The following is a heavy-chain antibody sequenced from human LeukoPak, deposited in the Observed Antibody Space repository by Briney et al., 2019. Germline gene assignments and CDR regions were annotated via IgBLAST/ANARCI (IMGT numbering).Heavy chain of an antibody. CDR2: ISGSGGST. D-gene: IGHD3-22*01. CDR3: ARPLSYYYDSSGYSG. CDR1: GFTVRSNY. J-gene: IGHJ4*02. V-gene: IGHV3-53*01. Sequence: GGSLRLSCAASGFTVRSNYMSWVRQAPGKGLEWVSVISGSGGSTYYADSVKGRFTISRDNSKNTLYLQMNSLRAEDTAVYYCARPLSYYYDSSGYSGWGQGALVTVSS.